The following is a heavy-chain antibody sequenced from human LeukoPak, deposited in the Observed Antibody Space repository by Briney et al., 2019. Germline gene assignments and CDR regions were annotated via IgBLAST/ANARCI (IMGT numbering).Heavy chain of an antibody. CDR2: IYASGKT. CDR3: ARQTGSGLFILP. CDR1: GGSINSGSYY. J-gene: IGHJ4*02. D-gene: IGHD3/OR15-3a*01. V-gene: IGHV4-61*02. Sequence: PSETLSLTCTVSGGSINSGSYYWSWIRQPAGEALEWIGRIYASGKTNYNSSLKSRVTISVDTSKNQFSLKLTSVTAADTAVYYCARQTGSGLFILPGGQGTLVTVSS.